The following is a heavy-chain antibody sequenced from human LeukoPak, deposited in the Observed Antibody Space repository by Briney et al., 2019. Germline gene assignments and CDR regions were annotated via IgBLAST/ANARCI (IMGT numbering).Heavy chain of an antibody. Sequence: SETLSLTCTVSGGSISSSSYYWGWIRQPPGKGLEWIGSIYYGGSTYYNPSLKSRVTVSVDTSKNQFSLRLNSVTAADTAVYYCARKTRTTYPFDYWGQGTLVTVSS. J-gene: IGHJ4*02. CDR3: ARKTRTTYPFDY. CDR2: IYYGGST. V-gene: IGHV4-39*07. CDR1: GGSISSSSYY. D-gene: IGHD1-1*01.